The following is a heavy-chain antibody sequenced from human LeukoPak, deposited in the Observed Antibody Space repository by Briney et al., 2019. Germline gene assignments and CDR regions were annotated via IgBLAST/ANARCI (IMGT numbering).Heavy chain of an antibody. Sequence: ASVKVSCKASGYTFTSYGISWVRQAPGQGLEWMGRINPNSGDTNYAQNLQGRVTMTRDTSINTAYMELSRLRSDDTAVYYCARDYCSSTSCLFDYWGQGTLVTVSS. J-gene: IGHJ4*02. D-gene: IGHD2-2*01. CDR3: ARDYCSSTSCLFDY. CDR1: GYTFTSYG. CDR2: INPNSGDT. V-gene: IGHV1-2*06.